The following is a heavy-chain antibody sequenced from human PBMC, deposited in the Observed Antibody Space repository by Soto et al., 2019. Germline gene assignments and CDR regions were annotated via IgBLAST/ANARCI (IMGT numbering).Heavy chain of an antibody. CDR2: INPSGGST. Sequence: ASVKVSCKASGYTFTSYYMHWVRQAPGQGLEWMGIINPSGGSTSYAQKFKGRVTMTRDTSTSTVYMELSSLRSEDTAVFYCAKDTNLMVYAMQVWGQGTLVTVSS. V-gene: IGHV1-46*03. J-gene: IGHJ4*02. CDR3: AKDTNLMVYAMQV. D-gene: IGHD2-8*01. CDR1: GYTFTSYY.